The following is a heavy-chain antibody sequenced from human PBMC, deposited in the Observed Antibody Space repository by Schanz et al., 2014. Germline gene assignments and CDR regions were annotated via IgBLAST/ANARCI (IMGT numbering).Heavy chain of an antibody. CDR1: GYTFSSYG. CDR2: ISPYNGNT. CDR3: ARGFDCWDR. D-gene: IGHD3-3*01. Sequence: QVQLVQSGAEVKKPGASVKVSCKTSGYTFSSYGITWVRQAPGQGLEWMGWISPYNGNTNYAPKVQGRLTMTTDTSTSTAYMELRSLRSDDTAVYYCARGFDCWDRWGQGTLVIVSS. V-gene: IGHV1-18*01. J-gene: IGHJ4*02.